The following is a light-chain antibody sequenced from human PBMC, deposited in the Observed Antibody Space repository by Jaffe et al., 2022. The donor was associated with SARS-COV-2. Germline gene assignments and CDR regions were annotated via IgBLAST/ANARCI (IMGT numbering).Light chain of an antibody. V-gene: IGKV3-20*01. J-gene: IGKJ5*01. Sequence: EIVLTQSPGTLSLSPGERATLSCRASQSVSNDYLAWYQQKPGQAPRLLICGATSRATGIPDRFSGSGSGTDFTLTINRLEPEDFAVYYCQQYGSSLVTFGQGTRLETK. CDR3: QQYGSSLVT. CDR2: GAT. CDR1: QSVSNDY.